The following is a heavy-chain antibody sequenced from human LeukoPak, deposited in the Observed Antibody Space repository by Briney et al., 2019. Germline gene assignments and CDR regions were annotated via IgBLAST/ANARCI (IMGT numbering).Heavy chain of an antibody. CDR3: ARVGSAWSYFDY. CDR1: GFTFSNYD. Sequence: GGSLRLSCTASGFTFSNYDMHWVRQAPGKGLEWVAVIFYDGSNKYSADSVKGRFTISRDNSENTLFLQMNSLRAEDTAVYYCARVGSAWSYFDYWGQGTLVTVSS. J-gene: IGHJ4*02. CDR2: IFYDGSNK. D-gene: IGHD6-19*01. V-gene: IGHV3-33*01.